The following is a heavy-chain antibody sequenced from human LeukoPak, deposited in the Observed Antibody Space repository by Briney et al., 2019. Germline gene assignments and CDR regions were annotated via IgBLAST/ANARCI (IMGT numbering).Heavy chain of an antibody. V-gene: IGHV3-30*18. Sequence: SGGSLRLSCAASGFTFSSYGMHWVRQAPGKGLEWVAVISYDGSNKYYADSVKGRFTISRDNSKNTLYLQMNSLRAEDTAVYYCAKDVARWREQWLAYNWFDPWGQGTLVTVSS. CDR3: AKDVARWREQWLAYNWFDP. CDR2: ISYDGSNK. CDR1: GFTFSSYG. D-gene: IGHD6-19*01. J-gene: IGHJ5*02.